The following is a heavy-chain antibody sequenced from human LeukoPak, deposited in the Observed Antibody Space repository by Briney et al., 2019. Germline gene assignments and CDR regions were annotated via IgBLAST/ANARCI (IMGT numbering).Heavy chain of an antibody. Sequence: GGSLRLSCAASRFTFSSYAMSWVRQAPGKGLEGVSGISGSGGSTYYADSVKGRFAISRDNSKNTLYLQMNSLRAEDTAVYYCAKGGTRRDGYNYPHFDYWGQGTLVTVSS. CDR3: AKGGTRRDGYNYPHFDY. D-gene: IGHD5-24*01. J-gene: IGHJ4*02. CDR2: ISGSGGST. CDR1: RFTFSSYA. V-gene: IGHV3-23*01.